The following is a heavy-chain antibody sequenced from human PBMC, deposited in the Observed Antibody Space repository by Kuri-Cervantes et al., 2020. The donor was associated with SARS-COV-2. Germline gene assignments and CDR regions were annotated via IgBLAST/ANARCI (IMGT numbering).Heavy chain of an antibody. CDR2: IYYSGSA. CDR1: GGSFSGYY. CDR3: ARGGTGTTYRYYYYYMDV. Sequence: SETLSLTCAVYGGSFSGYYWSWIRQPPGKGLEWIGNIYYSGSASYNPSLKSRLTLSLDMSKSQFSLKLSSVTAADTAVYYCARGGTGTTYRYYYYYMDVWGKGTTVTVSS. D-gene: IGHD1-7*01. V-gene: IGHV4-34*01. J-gene: IGHJ6*03.